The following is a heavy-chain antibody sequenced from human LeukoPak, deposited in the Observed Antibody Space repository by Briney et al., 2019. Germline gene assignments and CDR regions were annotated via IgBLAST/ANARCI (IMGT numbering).Heavy chain of an antibody. D-gene: IGHD6-13*01. Sequence: SETLSLTCTVSGGSISSYYWSWIRQPPGKGLEWIGYIYYSGSTNYNPSLKSRVTISVDTSKYQFSLKLSSVTAADTAVYYCARAVGYSSSWYEWSYYYYMDVWGKGTTVTVSS. V-gene: IGHV4-59*01. CDR3: ARAVGYSSSWYEWSYYYYMDV. J-gene: IGHJ6*03. CDR1: GGSISSYY. CDR2: IYYSGST.